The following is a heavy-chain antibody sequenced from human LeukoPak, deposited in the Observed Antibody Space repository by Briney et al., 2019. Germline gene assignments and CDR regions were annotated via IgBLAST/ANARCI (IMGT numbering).Heavy chain of an antibody. V-gene: IGHV3-21*01. D-gene: IGHD1-26*01. CDR1: GFTFSSYS. Sequence: GRSLRLSCAASGFTFSSYSMNWVRQAPGKGLEWVSSISSSSSYIYYADSVKGRFTISRDNSKNTLYLQMNSLRTEDTAVYYCARKQVVGPTAGALDYWGQGTLVTVSS. J-gene: IGHJ4*02. CDR2: ISSSSSYI. CDR3: ARKQVVGPTAGALDY.